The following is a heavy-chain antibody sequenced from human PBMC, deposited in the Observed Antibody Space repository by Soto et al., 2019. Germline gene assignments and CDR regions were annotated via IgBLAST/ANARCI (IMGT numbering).Heavy chain of an antibody. CDR1: GFTFSTYW. J-gene: IGHJ4*02. CDR3: ARVGASGYSDYPFDY. V-gene: IGHV3-74*01. D-gene: IGHD5-12*01. CDR2: INTDGSST. Sequence: EVQLVESGGGLVQPGGSLRLSCAASGFTFSTYWMHWVRQAPGKGLVWVLRINTDGSSTTYADSVKGRFTISRDNAKNTLYLHMNSLRAEDTAVYYCARVGASGYSDYPFDYWGQGTLVTVSS.